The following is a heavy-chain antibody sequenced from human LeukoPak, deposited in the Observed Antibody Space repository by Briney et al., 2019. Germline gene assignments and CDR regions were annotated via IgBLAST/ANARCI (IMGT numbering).Heavy chain of an antibody. V-gene: IGHV3-23*01. CDR1: GFTLSTYA. CDR3: AKDGDDFVSYFDY. Sequence: GGSLRLSCAASGFTLSTYAMAWVRQAPGKGLEWVSGITASGATTYYADSVKGRFTISRDSSKNTLDLHMHSLRAEDTAVYYCAKDGDDFVSYFDYWGQGTLVTVSS. CDR2: ITASGATT. J-gene: IGHJ4*02. D-gene: IGHD2-21*02.